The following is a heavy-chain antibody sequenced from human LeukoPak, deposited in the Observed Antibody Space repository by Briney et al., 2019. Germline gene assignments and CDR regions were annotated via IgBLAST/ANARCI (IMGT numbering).Heavy chain of an antibody. CDR1: GFTFSSYW. CDR2: IKQDGSEK. Sequence: GGSLRLSCEASGFTFSSYWMSWVRQAPGKGLEWVANIKQDGSEKYYVDSVKGRFTISRDNAKKSMHLQMNSLRAEDTAVYYCASVGYWGQGTLVTVSS. V-gene: IGHV3-7*01. CDR3: ASVGY. J-gene: IGHJ4*02.